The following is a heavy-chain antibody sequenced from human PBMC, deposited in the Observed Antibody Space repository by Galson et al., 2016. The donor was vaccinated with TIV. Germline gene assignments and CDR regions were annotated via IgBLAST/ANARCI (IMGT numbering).Heavy chain of an antibody. CDR2: IGSSGSPI. CDR3: ARERILLSAAVPRTNWFDP. Sequence: GKGLEWLSYIGSSGSPIVYADSVKGRFTISRDNAKNSVYLRMNSLRVEDTAVYYCARERILLSAAVPRTNWFDPWGQGTLVTVSS. J-gene: IGHJ5*02. D-gene: IGHD2-2*01. V-gene: IGHV3-11*01.